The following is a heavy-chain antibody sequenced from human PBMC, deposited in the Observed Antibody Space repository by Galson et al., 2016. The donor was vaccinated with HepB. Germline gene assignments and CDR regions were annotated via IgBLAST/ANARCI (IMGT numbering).Heavy chain of an antibody. CDR1: GDSVYNNAAA. Sequence: CAISGDSVYNNAAAWVWIRQSPSRGVEWLGRTFYRSTWENHYAGSVKNRITISPDTSRNQFSLHLHSMTPEDTAVYYCARAVMLGRGMDVWGQGTTVTVSS. D-gene: IGHD3-10*01. V-gene: IGHV6-1*01. CDR3: ARAVMLGRGMDV. J-gene: IGHJ6*02. CDR2: TFYRSTWEN.